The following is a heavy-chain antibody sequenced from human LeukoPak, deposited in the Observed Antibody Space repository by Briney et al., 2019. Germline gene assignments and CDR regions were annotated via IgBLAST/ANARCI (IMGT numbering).Heavy chain of an antibody. Sequence: GGSLRLSCAASGFTVSSNYMSWVRQAPGKGLEWVSVIYSGGSTYYADSVKGRFTISRDNSKNTLYLQMNSLRAEDTAIYYCAKEVTYGSGPPGFSGMDVWGQGATVTVSS. CDR2: IYSGGST. D-gene: IGHD3-10*01. J-gene: IGHJ6*02. CDR3: AKEVTYGSGPPGFSGMDV. CDR1: GFTVSSNY. V-gene: IGHV3-53*01.